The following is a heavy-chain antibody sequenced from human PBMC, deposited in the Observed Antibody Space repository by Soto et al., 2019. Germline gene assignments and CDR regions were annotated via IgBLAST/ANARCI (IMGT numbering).Heavy chain of an antibody. V-gene: IGHV4-39*07. CDR2: INHSGST. J-gene: IGHJ4*02. D-gene: IGHD2-2*01. CDR1: GGSISSSSYY. Sequence: SETLSLTCTVSGGSISSSSYYWGWIRQPPGKGLEWIGEINHSGSTNYNPSLKSRVTISVDTSKNQFSLKLSSVTAADTAVYYCARGVPAASYRLTIDYWGQGTLVTVSS. CDR3: ARGVPAASYRLTIDY.